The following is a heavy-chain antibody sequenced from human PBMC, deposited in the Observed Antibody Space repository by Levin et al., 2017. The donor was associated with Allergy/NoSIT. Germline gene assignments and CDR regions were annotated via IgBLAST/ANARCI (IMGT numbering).Heavy chain of an antibody. CDR3: AREMADTAADTFDI. V-gene: IGHV1-18*01. D-gene: IGHD5-18*01. J-gene: IGHJ3*02. CDR2: ISPYNGDT. Sequence: ASVKVSCKASGYSFTFFGISWVRQAPGQGLEWMGWISPYNGDTNYAQKFQGRVTMTTDTSTSTAYMELRGLRSDATAVYYCAREMADTAADTFDIWGQGTMVTVFS. CDR1: GYSFTFFG.